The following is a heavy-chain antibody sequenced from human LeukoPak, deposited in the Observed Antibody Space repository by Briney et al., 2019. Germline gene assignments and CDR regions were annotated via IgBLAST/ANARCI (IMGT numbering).Heavy chain of an antibody. Sequence: ASVKVSCKASGYTFTGYYMHWVRQAPGQGLEWMGWINPNSGGTNYAQTFQGRVTMTRDTSISTAYMELSRLRSDDTAVYYCARDEPRYCSSTSCYAIDYWGQGTLVTVSS. J-gene: IGHJ4*02. CDR2: INPNSGGT. CDR3: ARDEPRYCSSTSCYAIDY. CDR1: GYTFTGYY. V-gene: IGHV1-2*02. D-gene: IGHD2-2*01.